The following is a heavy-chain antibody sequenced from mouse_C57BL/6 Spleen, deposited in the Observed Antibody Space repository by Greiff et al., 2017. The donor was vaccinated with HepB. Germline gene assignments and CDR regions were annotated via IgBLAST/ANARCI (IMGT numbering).Heavy chain of an antibody. V-gene: IGHV5-4*03. CDR3: ARGAFNWDRGYFDV. D-gene: IGHD4-1*01. CDR2: ISDGGSYT. Sequence: EVKLVESGGGLVKPGGSLKLSCAASGFTFSSYAMSWVRQTPEKRLEWVATISDGGSYTYYPDNVKGRFTISRDNAKNNLYLQMSHLKSEDTAMYYGARGAFNWDRGYFDVWGTGTTVTVSS. CDR1: GFTFSSYA. J-gene: IGHJ1*03.